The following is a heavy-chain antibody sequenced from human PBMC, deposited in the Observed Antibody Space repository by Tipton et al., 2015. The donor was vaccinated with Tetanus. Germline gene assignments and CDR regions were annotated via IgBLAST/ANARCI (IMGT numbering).Heavy chain of an antibody. Sequence: SLRLSCAASGFTFSSYAMSWVRQAPGKGLEWVSAISGSGGSTYYADSVKGRFTISRDNSKNTLYLQMNSLRAEDTAVYYCAKDVEEVQWLAQPTGFDYWGQGTLVTVSS. V-gene: IGHV3-23*01. CDR1: GFTFSSYA. J-gene: IGHJ4*02. CDR3: AKDVEEVQWLAQPTGFDY. CDR2: ISGSGGST. D-gene: IGHD6-19*01.